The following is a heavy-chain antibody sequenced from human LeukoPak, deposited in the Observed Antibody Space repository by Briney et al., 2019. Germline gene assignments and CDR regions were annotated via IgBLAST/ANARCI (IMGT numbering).Heavy chain of an antibody. V-gene: IGHV4-30-4*01. CDR1: GGSISSGDYY. J-gene: IGHJ5*02. CDR3: ARPYYYDSRIDP. Sequence: SQTLSLTCTVSGGSISSGDYYWSWIRQPPGKGLEWIGYTYYSGSTYYNPSLKNRFSISVDTSKNQFSLNLSSVTAADTAVYYCARPYYYDSRIDPWGQGTLVTVSS. CDR2: TYYSGST. D-gene: IGHD3-22*01.